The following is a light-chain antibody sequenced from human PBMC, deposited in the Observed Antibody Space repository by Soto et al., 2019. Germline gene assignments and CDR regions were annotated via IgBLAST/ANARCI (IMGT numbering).Light chain of an antibody. CDR1: QSVTTN. V-gene: IGKV3-15*01. CDR3: QQYKNWPPLFM. CDR2: GAS. Sequence: EIAMTQSPATLYVSPGQIATLSCRATQSVTTNLAWYQQKPGQPPRLLIYGASTRATGIPAMFSGGGSGTEFTRTISSRHSVDFAVYYCQQYKNWPPLFMVGPGTKVDIQ. J-gene: IGKJ3*01.